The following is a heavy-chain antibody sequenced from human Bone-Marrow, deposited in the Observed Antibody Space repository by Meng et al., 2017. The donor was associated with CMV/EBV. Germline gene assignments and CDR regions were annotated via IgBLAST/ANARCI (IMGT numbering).Heavy chain of an antibody. D-gene: IGHD6-13*01. J-gene: IGHJ4*02. Sequence: GGSLRLSCEASGLTFIGFWMSWVRQAPGKGLEWVANIKEDGSEKHYVDAVKGRFTISRDNAKNSLYLQMNSLRVEDTAAYYCARGPLRAAAGLYWGQGTLVTVSS. CDR1: GLTFIGFW. CDR3: ARGPLRAAAGLY. V-gene: IGHV3-7*01. CDR2: IKEDGSEK.